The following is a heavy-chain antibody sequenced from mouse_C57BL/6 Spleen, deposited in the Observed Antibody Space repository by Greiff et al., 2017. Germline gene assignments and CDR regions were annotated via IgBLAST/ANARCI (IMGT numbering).Heavy chain of an antibody. Sequence: EVQLQESGPGLVKPSQSLSLTCSVTGYSITSGYYWNWIRQFPGNKLEWMGYISYDGSNNYNPSLKNRISITRDTSKNQFFLKLNSVTTEDTATYYCARGGDYDDAYWGQGTLVTVSA. J-gene: IGHJ3*01. D-gene: IGHD2-4*01. CDR3: ARGGDYDDAY. CDR1: GYSITSGYY. V-gene: IGHV3-6*01. CDR2: ISYDGSN.